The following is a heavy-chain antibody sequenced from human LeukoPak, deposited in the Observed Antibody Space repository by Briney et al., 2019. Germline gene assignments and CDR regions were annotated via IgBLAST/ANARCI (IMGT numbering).Heavy chain of an antibody. V-gene: IGHV3-7*01. CDR1: GFTFSSYW. Sequence: AGGSLRLSCAASGFTFSSYWMSWVRQAPGKGLEWVANIKQDGSEKYYVDSVKGRFTISRDNAKNSLYLQMNSLRAEDTAVYYCARGDGIPAAMPGYYYFYMDVWGKGTTVTVSS. J-gene: IGHJ6*03. CDR3: ARGDGIPAAMPGYYYFYMDV. D-gene: IGHD2-2*01. CDR2: IKQDGSEK.